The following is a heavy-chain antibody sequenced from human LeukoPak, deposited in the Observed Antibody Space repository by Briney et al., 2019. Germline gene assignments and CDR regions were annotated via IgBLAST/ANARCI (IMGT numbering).Heavy chain of an antibody. D-gene: IGHD3-3*01. CDR2: ISSSGSSI. J-gene: IGHJ3*02. CDR1: GFAFSDYY. V-gene: IGHV3-11*04. CDR3: ARGAIWSGSDI. Sequence: PGGSLRLSCAASGFAFSDYYMSWIRQAPEKGLEWVSYISSSGSSIFYADSVKGRFTISRDNAKNSLYLQMNSLRAEDTAVYYCARGAIWSGSDIWGQGTMVTVSS.